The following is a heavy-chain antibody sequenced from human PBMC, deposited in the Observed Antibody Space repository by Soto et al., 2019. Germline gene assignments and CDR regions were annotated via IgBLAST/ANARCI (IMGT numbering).Heavy chain of an antibody. Sequence: GGSLRLSCAASGFTFSDYYMSWIRQAPGKGLEWVSYISSSGSTIYYADSVKGRFTISRDNAKNSLYLQMNSLRAEDTAVYYCARDQLLYCSGGSCYSPGAFDIWGQGTMVTVSS. CDR1: GFTFSDYY. J-gene: IGHJ3*02. V-gene: IGHV3-11*01. CDR3: ARDQLLYCSGGSCYSPGAFDI. D-gene: IGHD2-15*01. CDR2: ISSSGSTI.